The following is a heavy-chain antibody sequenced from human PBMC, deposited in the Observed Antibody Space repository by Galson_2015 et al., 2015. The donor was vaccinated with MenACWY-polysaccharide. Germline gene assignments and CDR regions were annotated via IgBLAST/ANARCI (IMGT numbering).Heavy chain of an antibody. J-gene: IGHJ3*02. V-gene: IGHV2-5*02. D-gene: IGHD4-17*01. Sequence: PALVKPTQPLTLTCTFSGFSLSTSGVGVGWIRQPPGKALEWLALIYWDDDKRYSPSLKSRLTITKDTSKNQVVLTMTNMDPVDTATYYCALPHTNYGDPLRGGAFDIWGQGTMVTVSS. CDR1: GFSLSTSGVG. CDR3: ALPHTNYGDPLRGGAFDI. CDR2: IYWDDDK.